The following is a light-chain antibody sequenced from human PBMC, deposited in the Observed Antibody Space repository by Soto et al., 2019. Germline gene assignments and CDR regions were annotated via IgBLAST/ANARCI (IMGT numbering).Light chain of an antibody. V-gene: IGKV3-15*01. CDR1: LSVFGN. J-gene: IGKJ5*01. CDR2: AAS. CDR3: QQYNNWPPIT. Sequence: DIVVTQSTRTLSVSPGERAALSCRSSLSVFGNLAWYQQKPGQPPRLLIYAASTRATGIPARFSGSGSGTEFTLTISSVQSEDFAVYYCQQYNNWPPITFGQGTRLEIK.